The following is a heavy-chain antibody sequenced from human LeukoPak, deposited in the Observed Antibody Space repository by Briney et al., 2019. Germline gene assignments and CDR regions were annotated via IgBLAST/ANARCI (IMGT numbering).Heavy chain of an antibody. Sequence: SETLSLTCTVSGGSLSSYYWSWIRQPAGKGLEWIGRIYTSGSTNYNSSLKSRVTMSVDTSKNQFSLKLSSVTAADTAVYYCARVEPGSYYNPFDYWGQGTLVTVSS. J-gene: IGHJ4*02. CDR3: ARVEPGSYYNPFDY. D-gene: IGHD3-10*01. CDR2: IYTSGST. V-gene: IGHV4-4*07. CDR1: GGSLSSYY.